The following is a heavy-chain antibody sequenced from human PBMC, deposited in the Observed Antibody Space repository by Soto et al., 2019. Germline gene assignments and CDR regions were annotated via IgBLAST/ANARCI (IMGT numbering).Heavy chain of an antibody. CDR3: ARDPHRYDSSGYAGYYYGMDV. CDR1: GFTFSSYS. Sequence: GGSLRLSCAASGFTFSSYSMNWVSQAPGKGLEWVSYISSSSSTIYYADSVKGRFTISRDNAKNSLYLQMNSLRDEDTAVYYCARDPHRYDSSGYAGYYYGMDVWGQGTTVTVSS. D-gene: IGHD3-22*01. J-gene: IGHJ6*02. CDR2: ISSSSSTI. V-gene: IGHV3-48*02.